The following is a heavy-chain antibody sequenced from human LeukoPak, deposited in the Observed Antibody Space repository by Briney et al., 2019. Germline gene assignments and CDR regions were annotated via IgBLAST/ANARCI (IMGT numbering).Heavy chain of an antibody. V-gene: IGHV3-7*01. Sequence: SGGSLRLSCAASGFTFSSYWMSWVRQAPGKGLEWVANIKQDGSEKYYVDSVKGRFTISRDNAKNSLYLQMNSLRAEDTAVYYCARVSTPRYYDFWSGFDLFDYWGQGTLVTVPS. CDR1: GFTFSSYW. D-gene: IGHD3-3*01. CDR2: IKQDGSEK. CDR3: ARVSTPRYYDFWSGFDLFDY. J-gene: IGHJ4*02.